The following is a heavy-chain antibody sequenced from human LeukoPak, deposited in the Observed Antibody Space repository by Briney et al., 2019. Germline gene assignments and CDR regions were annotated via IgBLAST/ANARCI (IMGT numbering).Heavy chain of an antibody. CDR2: ISSSGSTI. V-gene: IGHV3-48*01. CDR1: GFTFSSYS. J-gene: IGHJ4*02. Sequence: PGGTLSLTCATSGFTFSSYSMSWVRQPPATGKEWVSYISSSGSTIYYSASVKGRFIISRDNARKSVSLQMNSLRAEDTAVYYCARTPVFDYWGQGTLVTVSS. CDR3: ARTPVFDY.